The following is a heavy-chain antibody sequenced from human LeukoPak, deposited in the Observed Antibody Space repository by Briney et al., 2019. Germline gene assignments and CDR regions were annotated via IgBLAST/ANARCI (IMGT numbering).Heavy chain of an antibody. CDR3: AKVLDTAMGTLKEYHYGMDV. D-gene: IGHD5-18*01. CDR1: GFTFSSYA. V-gene: IGHV3-23*01. CDR2: ISGSGGST. Sequence: GGSLRLSCAASGFTFSSYAMSWVRQAPGKGLEWVSAISGSGGSTYYADSVKGRFTISRDNSKNTLYLQMNSLRAEDTAVYYCAKVLDTAMGTLKEYHYGMDVWGQGTTVTVSS. J-gene: IGHJ6*02.